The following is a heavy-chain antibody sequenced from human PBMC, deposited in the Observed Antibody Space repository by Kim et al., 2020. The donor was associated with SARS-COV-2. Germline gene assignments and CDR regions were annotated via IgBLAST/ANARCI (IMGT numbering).Heavy chain of an antibody. CDR3: ARVALGYCSSSRFHKGFDP. V-gene: IGHV4-59*01. CDR2: IYYSGST. CDR1: GGSISSYY. D-gene: IGHD2-2*01. Sequence: SETLSLTCTVSGGSISSYYWSWIRQPPRKGLERIWYIYYSGSTNYNPSLKSRVTITVDTSKNQFSLKLSSVTAADTAGYYCARVALGYCSSSRFHKGFDPWGQGTLVTVSS. J-gene: IGHJ5*02.